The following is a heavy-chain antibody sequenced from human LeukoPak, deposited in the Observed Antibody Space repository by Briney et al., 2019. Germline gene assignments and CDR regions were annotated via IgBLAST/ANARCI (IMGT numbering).Heavy chain of an antibody. CDR2: ISAYSGYT. D-gene: IGHD6-6*01. CDR1: GYTLTSYD. J-gene: IGHJ5*02. CDR3: ARSSGVRDWFDP. Sequence: ASVKVSCKSSGYTLTSYDITWLRQAPGQGLEWMGWISAYSGYTNYAQKLQGRVSMTTDTSTSTAHMDLRSLRSDDTAVYYCARSSGVRDWFDPWGQGTLVTVSS. V-gene: IGHV1-18*01.